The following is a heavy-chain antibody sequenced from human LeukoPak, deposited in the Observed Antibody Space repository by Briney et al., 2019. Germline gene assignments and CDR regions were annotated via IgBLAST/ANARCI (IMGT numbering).Heavy chain of an antibody. CDR1: GFTFSGSA. J-gene: IGHJ4*02. CDR3: TRQDYYDGSGYPD. CDR2: IRSKANSYAT. Sequence: GGSLRLSCAASGFTFSGSAMHWVRQASGKGLEWVGRIRSKANSYATAYAASVKGRFTISRDDSKNTAYLQMNSLKTEDTAVYYCTRQDYYDGSGYPDWGQGTLVTVSS. D-gene: IGHD3-22*01. V-gene: IGHV3-73*01.